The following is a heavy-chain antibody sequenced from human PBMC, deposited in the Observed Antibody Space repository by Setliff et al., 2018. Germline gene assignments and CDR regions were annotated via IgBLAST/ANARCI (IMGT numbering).Heavy chain of an antibody. D-gene: IGHD2-2*01. CDR3: ARDLGYCSTTSCHGDWFDP. J-gene: IGHJ5*02. V-gene: IGHV7-4-1*02. CDR1: GGTFSNYD. Sequence: ASVKVSCKASGGTFSNYDISWVRQAPGQGLEWMGWINTNTGNPTYAQDFTGRFVFSLDTSVSTAYLQISSLKAEDTAVYYCARDLGYCSTTSCHGDWFDPWGQGTLVTVSS. CDR2: INTNTGNP.